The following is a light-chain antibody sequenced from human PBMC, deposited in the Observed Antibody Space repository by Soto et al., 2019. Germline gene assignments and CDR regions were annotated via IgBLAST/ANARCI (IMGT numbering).Light chain of an antibody. J-gene: IGLJ1*01. CDR1: SSDVGRYNY. Sequence: QSALTQPRSVYGSPGQSVTISCTGASSDVGRYNYVSWYQQHPGKAPKLMIYDVSKRPSGVPDRFSGSKSGNTASLTISGLQAEDEADYYCCSFAGSYTFVFGTGTKVTVL. CDR3: CSFAGSYTFV. CDR2: DVS. V-gene: IGLV2-11*01.